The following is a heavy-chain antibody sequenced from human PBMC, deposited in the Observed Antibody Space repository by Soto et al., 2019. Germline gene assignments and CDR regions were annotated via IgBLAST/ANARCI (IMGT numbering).Heavy chain of an antibody. J-gene: IGHJ6*02. CDR2: IVVGSGNT. D-gene: IGHD2-15*01. CDR1: GSTFTNSA. CDR3: AGRYCSGGSCYNYYGLDV. Sequence: SVKVSCKASGSTFTNSAVQWVRQARGQRLEWIGWIVVGSGNTNYAERFQERVTITRDLSTSTAYMELSSLRSEDTAVYYCAGRYCSGGSCYNYYGLDVWGQGTTVTVSS. V-gene: IGHV1-58*01.